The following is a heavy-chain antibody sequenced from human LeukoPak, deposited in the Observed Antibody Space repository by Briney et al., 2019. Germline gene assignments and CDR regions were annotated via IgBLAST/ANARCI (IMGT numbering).Heavy chain of an antibody. CDR2: FSGSGGST. CDR3: ARERWGDAFDI. J-gene: IGHJ3*02. Sequence: GGSLRLSCAASGFTFSTYAMSWVRQAPGKGLERVSSFSGSGGSTYYADPVKGRFTISRDNSKNSLYLQMNSLRTEDTAVYYCARERWGDAFDIWGQGTLVTVSS. CDR1: GFTFSTYA. D-gene: IGHD3-16*01. V-gene: IGHV3-23*01.